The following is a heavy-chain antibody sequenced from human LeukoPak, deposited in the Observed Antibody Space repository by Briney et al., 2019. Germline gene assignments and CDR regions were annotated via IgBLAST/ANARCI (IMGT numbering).Heavy chain of an antibody. CDR1: GFTFSNAW. D-gene: IGHD2-15*01. CDR2: IKSKTSGGAT. Sequence: GESLKISCAASGFTFSNAWMSWVRQAPGKGLEWVGRIKSKTSGGATDYAAPVKGRFTISRDDSKNTLYLRVNSLKTKDTAINYCTTYCSGANCNWGCYWGQGTLVTVSS. V-gene: IGHV3-15*01. J-gene: IGHJ4*01. CDR3: TTYCSGANCNWGCY.